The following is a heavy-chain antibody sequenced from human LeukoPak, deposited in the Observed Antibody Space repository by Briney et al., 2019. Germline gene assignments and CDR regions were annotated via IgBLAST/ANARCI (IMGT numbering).Heavy chain of an antibody. D-gene: IGHD5-18*01. CDR2: ISGSGGST. Sequence: GGSLRLSCAASGFTFSSYAMSWVRQAPGKGLEWVSAISGSGGSTYYAYSVKGGFTISRDNSKNTLYLQMNSLRAEDTAVYYCAKQEGARRYSYGFYFDYWGQGTLVTVSS. J-gene: IGHJ4*02. CDR1: GFTFSSYA. CDR3: AKQEGARRYSYGFYFDY. V-gene: IGHV3-23*01.